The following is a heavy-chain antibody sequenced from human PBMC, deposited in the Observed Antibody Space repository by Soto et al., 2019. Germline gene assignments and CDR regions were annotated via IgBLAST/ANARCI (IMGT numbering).Heavy chain of an antibody. V-gene: IGHV3-74*01. CDR1: GFTFSGYW. CDR2: IKSDGSGT. J-gene: IGHJ4*02. D-gene: IGHD3-22*01. Sequence: EVQLVESGGGLVQPGASLTLSCAASGFTFSGYWMHWVRQAPGKGLVWVSRIKSDGSGTYYADSVQGRLTISRDNAKNALFLQMNSLRVEDTAVYYCARGDGHRYDGNGYLGRHWGQGTLVTVS. CDR3: ARGDGHRYDGNGYLGRH.